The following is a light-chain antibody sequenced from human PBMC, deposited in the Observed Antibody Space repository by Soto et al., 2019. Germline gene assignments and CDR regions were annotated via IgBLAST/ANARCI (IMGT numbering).Light chain of an antibody. V-gene: IGKV3D-15*01. CDR2: GAS. J-gene: IGKJ1*01. CDR1: QRVGIN. Sequence: EIVMTQSPASLSVSPGETATLSCRASQRVGINLAWYQQKPGQAPRLLIYGASSRATGIPDRFSASGTGTDFTLTISDVQPEDFAVYYCHQRQSWPRTFGQGTKV. CDR3: HQRQSWPRT.